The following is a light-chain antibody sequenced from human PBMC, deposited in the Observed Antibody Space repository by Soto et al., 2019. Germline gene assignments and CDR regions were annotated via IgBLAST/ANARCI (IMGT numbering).Light chain of an antibody. J-gene: IGLJ3*02. CDR3: QSYDSRLNGGV. CDR2: GNS. Sequence: QSVLTQPPSVSGAPGQRVTISCTGSSSNIGAGYDVHWYQQLPGTAPKLLIYGNSNRPSGVPDRFSGSKSGTSASLAITGLQAEDGADYYCQSYDSRLNGGVFGGGTKLTVL. CDR1: SSNIGAGYD. V-gene: IGLV1-40*01.